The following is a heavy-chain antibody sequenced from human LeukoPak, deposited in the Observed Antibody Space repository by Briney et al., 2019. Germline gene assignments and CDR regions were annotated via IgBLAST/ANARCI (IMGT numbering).Heavy chain of an antibody. Sequence: GGSLRLSCAASGFTFSSYSMHWVRQAPGKGLVWVSRINSDGSSTYYADSVKGRFTISRDNSKNTLYLQMNSLRAEDTAVYYCARARLRLFDYWGQGTLVTVSS. CDR2: INSDGSST. J-gene: IGHJ4*02. D-gene: IGHD4-17*01. CDR1: GFTFSSYS. CDR3: ARARLRLFDY. V-gene: IGHV3-74*01.